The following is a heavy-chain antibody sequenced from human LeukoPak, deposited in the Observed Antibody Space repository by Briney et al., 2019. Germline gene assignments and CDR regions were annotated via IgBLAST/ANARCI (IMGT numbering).Heavy chain of an antibody. CDR1: GGSISSYY. CDR2: IYYSGST. V-gene: IGHV4-59*08. D-gene: IGHD3-22*01. CDR3: ARHYYDSSGYYLYYFDY. Sequence: SETPSLTCTVSGGSISSYYWSWIRQPPGKGLEWIGYIYYSGSTNYNPSLKSRVTISVDTSKNQFSLKLSSVTAADTAVYYCARHYYDSSGYYLYYFDYWGQGTLVTVSS. J-gene: IGHJ4*02.